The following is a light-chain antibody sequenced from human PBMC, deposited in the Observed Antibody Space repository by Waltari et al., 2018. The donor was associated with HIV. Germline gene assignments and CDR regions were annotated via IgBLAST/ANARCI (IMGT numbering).Light chain of an antibody. CDR3: QQSYTSPT. CDR1: PNINTY. CDR2: TAT. J-gene: IGKJ3*01. V-gene: IGKV1-39*01. Sequence: DIQMTQSPSSLSASIGDRVTIACRASPNINTYLNLYQQKPGKAPRDLISTATTLHSGVPSRFSGSGSGTYFTLTITDLQPEDFATYFCQQSYTSPTFGPGTTVDLK.